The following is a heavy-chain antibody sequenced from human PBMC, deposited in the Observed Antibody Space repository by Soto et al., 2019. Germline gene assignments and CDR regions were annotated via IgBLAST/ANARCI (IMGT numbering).Heavy chain of an antibody. Sequence: QVQLVQSGAEVKKPGASVKVSCKASGYTFTSYGISWVRQAPGQGLEWMGWISAYNGNTNYAQKLQGRVTMTTDTTTSTAYMELRSLRSDDTAVYYCAGAPVHAAAGTGFDYWGQGTLVTVSS. D-gene: IGHD6-13*01. J-gene: IGHJ4*02. V-gene: IGHV1-18*01. CDR1: GYTFTSYG. CDR3: AGAPVHAAAGTGFDY. CDR2: ISAYNGNT.